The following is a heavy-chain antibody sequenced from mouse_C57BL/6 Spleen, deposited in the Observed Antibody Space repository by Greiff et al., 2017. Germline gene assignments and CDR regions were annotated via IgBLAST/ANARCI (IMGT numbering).Heavy chain of an antibody. CDR3: AREHGNPYAMDY. Sequence: EVMLVESGGGLVKPGGSLTLSCAASGFTFSSYAMSWVRQTPEKRLEWVATISDGGSYTYYPDNGKGRFTISRDNAKNNLYLQMSHLKSEDTAMYYCAREHGNPYAMDYWGQGTSVTVSS. CDR1: GFTFSSYA. J-gene: IGHJ4*01. V-gene: IGHV5-4*01. CDR2: ISDGGSYT. D-gene: IGHD2-1*01.